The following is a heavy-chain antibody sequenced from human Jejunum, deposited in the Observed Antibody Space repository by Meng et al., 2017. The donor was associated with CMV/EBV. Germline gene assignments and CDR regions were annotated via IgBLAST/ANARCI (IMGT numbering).Heavy chain of an antibody. D-gene: IGHD4-11*01. CDR2: IRLDATDK. J-gene: IGHJ5*02. Sequence: QMQLVESGXXVVQPGXSLRLSCAASGFSFSTYSMYWVRQAPGKGLEWVSFIRLDATDKFYADSVKGRFTISRDNSKNMLYLQMSSLRTEDTAVYYCARDVPDHYSPNHWGQGTLVTVSS. CDR3: ARDVPDHYSPNH. CDR1: GFSFSTYS. V-gene: IGHV3-30*02.